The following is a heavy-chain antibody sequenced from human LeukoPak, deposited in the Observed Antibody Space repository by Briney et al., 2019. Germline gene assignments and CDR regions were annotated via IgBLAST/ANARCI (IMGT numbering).Heavy chain of an antibody. D-gene: IGHD1-26*01. V-gene: IGHV4-34*01. CDR2: INHSGST. Sequence: SETLSLTCAVYGGSFSGYYWSWIRQPPGKGLEWIGEINHSGSTNYNPSLKSRVTISVDTSKNQFSLKLSSVTAADTAVYFCARGNSGSYYIYALDIWGQGTMVTVSS. CDR3: ARGNSGSYYIYALDI. J-gene: IGHJ3*02. CDR1: GGSFSGYY.